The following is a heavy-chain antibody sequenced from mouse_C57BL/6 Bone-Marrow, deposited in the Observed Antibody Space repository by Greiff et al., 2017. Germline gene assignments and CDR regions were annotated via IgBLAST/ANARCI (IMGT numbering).Heavy chain of an antibody. CDR3: ASSSFYSWFAY. J-gene: IGHJ3*01. CDR1: GYSFTDYN. V-gene: IGHV1-39*01. Sequence: VQLQQSGPELVKPGASVKISCKASGYSFTDYNMNWVKQSNGKSLEWIGVINPHYGTTSYNQKFKGKATLAVDKSSSTAYMQLNSLTSEDTAVYYCASSSFYSWFAYWGQGTLVTVSA. CDR2: INPHYGTT. D-gene: IGHD2-12*01.